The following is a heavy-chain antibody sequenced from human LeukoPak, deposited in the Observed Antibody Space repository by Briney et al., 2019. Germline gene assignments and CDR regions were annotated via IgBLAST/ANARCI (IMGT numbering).Heavy chain of an antibody. CDR1: GGYIGSYY. CDR2: IHTTENA. D-gene: IGHD4-17*01. Sequence: SETLSLTCTVSGGYIGSYYWSWIRQPPGKGLDWSGRIHTTENADYKPPLKSRVAMSVDISTRQVSLTLTSVTAPDTAVYYCAREGDYGDYSKSFYYMDVWGKGTTVTVSS. J-gene: IGHJ6*03. V-gene: IGHV4-4*07. CDR3: AREGDYGDYSKSFYYMDV.